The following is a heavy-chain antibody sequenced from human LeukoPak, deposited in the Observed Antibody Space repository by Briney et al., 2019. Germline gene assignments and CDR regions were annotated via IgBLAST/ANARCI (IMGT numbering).Heavy chain of an antibody. CDR3: AKDRGITMVRRFDP. V-gene: IGHV3-23*01. CDR1: GFTFNANW. J-gene: IGHJ5*02. Sequence: GGSLRLSCAASGFTFNANWMSWVRQAPGKGLEWVSAISGSGGSTYYADSVKGRFTISRDNSKNTLYLQMNSLRAEDTAVYYCAKDRGITMVRRFDPWGQGTLVTVSS. CDR2: ISGSGGST. D-gene: IGHD3-10*01.